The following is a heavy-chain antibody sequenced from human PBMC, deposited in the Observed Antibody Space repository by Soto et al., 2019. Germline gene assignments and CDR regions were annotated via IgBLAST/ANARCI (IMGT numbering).Heavy chain of an antibody. D-gene: IGHD3-22*01. CDR2: INSDGSRV. V-gene: IGHV3-74*01. J-gene: IGHJ4*02. CDR3: ARGGSGAYYQDY. Sequence: VQLVESGGDFVQPGGSLRLSCAASGFTFSSYWMHWVRQVPGKGLVWVSRINSDGSRVNYADSVKGRFAISRDNAKNTLYLPVNSLTVEDTAVYSCARGGSGAYYQDYWGRGTLVTVSS. CDR1: GFTFSSYW.